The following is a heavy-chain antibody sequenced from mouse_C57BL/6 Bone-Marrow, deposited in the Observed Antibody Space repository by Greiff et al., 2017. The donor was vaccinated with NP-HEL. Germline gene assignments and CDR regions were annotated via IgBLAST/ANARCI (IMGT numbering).Heavy chain of an antibody. D-gene: IGHD1-1*01. Sequence: VQVVESGGGLVQPGGSLKLSCAASGFTFSDYYMYWVRQTPEKRLEWVAYISNGGGSTYYPDTVKGRFTISRDNAKNTLYLQMSRLKSEDTAMYYCANYYGSSYGAMDYWGQGTSVTVSS. CDR2: ISNGGGST. V-gene: IGHV5-12*01. CDR1: GFTFSDYY. CDR3: ANYYGSSYGAMDY. J-gene: IGHJ4*01.